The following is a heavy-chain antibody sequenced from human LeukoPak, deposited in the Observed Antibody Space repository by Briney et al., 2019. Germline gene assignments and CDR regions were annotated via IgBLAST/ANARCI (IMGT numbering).Heavy chain of an antibody. V-gene: IGHV3-66*01. D-gene: IGHD3-9*01. CDR3: ARDKRRYFDW. Sequence: QPGGSLRLSCEVSGLSVRNEFMNWVRQSPGRGLEWVSAMYRDDSSDYADSARDRFTISRDNSKNIVFLHMKTLRVDDTAIYYCARDKRRYFDWWGQGTLVTVSS. CDR1: GLSVRNEF. J-gene: IGHJ4*02. CDR2: MYRDDSS.